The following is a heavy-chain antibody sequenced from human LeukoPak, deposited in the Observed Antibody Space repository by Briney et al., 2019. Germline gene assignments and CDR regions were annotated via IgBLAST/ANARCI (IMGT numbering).Heavy chain of an antibody. Sequence: EASVKVSCKASGYTFTSYSIHWVRQAPGQGLEWMGWISAYNGNTNYAQKLQGRVTMTTDTSTSTAYMELRGLRSDDTAVYYCARASGSYWWFDSWGQGTLVTVSS. D-gene: IGHD1-26*01. J-gene: IGHJ5*01. V-gene: IGHV1-18*04. CDR3: ARASGSYWWFDS. CDR1: GYTFTSYS. CDR2: ISAYNGNT.